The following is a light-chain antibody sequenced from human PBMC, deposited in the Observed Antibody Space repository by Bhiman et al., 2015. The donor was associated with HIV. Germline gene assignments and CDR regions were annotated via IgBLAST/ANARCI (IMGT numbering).Light chain of an antibody. CDR3: SSYTSSSTKV. J-gene: IGLJ1*01. Sequence: QSVLTQPPSVSGAPGQRVTISCTGSSSNFGAGYEVHWYHQIPGTAPKLLIHGTTNRPSGVPDRFSGSKSGTSASLAITGLRAEDEGDYYCSSYTSSSTKVFGTGTKVTVL. CDR2: GTT. CDR1: SSNFGAGYE. V-gene: IGLV1-40*01.